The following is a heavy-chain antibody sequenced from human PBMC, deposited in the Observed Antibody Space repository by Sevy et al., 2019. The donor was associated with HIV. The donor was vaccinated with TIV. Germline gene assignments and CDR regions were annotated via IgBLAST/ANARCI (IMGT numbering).Heavy chain of an antibody. CDR3: ARSPGYSSSWYPEYYFDY. V-gene: IGHV3-13*01. CDR2: IGTAGDT. CDR1: GFTFSSYD. J-gene: IGHJ4*02. Sequence: GGYLKLSCAASGFTFSSYDMHWVRQATGKGLEWVSAIGTAGDTYYPGSVKGRFTISRENAKNSLYLQMNSLRAGDTAVYYCARSPGYSSSWYPEYYFDYWGQGTLVTVSS. D-gene: IGHD6-13*01.